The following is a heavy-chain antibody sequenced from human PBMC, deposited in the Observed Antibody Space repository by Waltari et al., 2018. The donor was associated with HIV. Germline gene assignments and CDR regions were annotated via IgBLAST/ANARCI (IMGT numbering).Heavy chain of an antibody. V-gene: IGHV3-30*18. D-gene: IGHD3-3*01. J-gene: IGHJ6*02. CDR2: ISHDGSNK. CDR1: GFTFSSYG. Sequence: QVQLVESGGGVVQPGRSLRLSCAASGFTFSSYGMHWVRPAPAKGLERVAVISHDGSNKYYADSVKGRFTISRDNSKNTLYLQMNSLRAEDTAVYYCAKERMYYDFWSGYSVRHYYYGMDVWGQGTTVTVSS. CDR3: AKERMYYDFWSGYSVRHYYYGMDV.